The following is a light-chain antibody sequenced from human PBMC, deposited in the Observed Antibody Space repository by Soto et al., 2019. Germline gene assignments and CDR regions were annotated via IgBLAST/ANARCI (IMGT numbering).Light chain of an antibody. V-gene: IGLV2-14*01. Sequence: QSVLTQPASVSGSPGQSITISCTGTRSDIGASIYVSWFQQYPGEAPKCMIYDVNSRPSGVSNRFSGSKSGSTASLTISGLQAEDEAVYYCTSYTTSNTLALGGGTKLTVL. CDR2: DVN. J-gene: IGLJ2*01. CDR1: RSDIGASIY. CDR3: TSYTTSNTLA.